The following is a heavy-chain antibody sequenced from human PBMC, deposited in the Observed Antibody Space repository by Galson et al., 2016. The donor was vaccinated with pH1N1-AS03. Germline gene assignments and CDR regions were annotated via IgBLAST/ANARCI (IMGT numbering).Heavy chain of an antibody. CDR1: GFSLSTGGMR. CDR2: IDWDDGT. J-gene: IGHJ6*01. CDR3: ERTLIYNTGLDV. V-gene: IGHV2-70*04. D-gene: IGHD5-24*01. Sequence: PALVKPTQTLTLTCTVSGFSLSTGGMRVSWIRQPPGKALEWLGRIDWDDGTFYSTSLKTRLTISKNTSKNQVVLTMTNMHPVDTGTYYCERTLIYNTGLDVWGPGATVTVSS.